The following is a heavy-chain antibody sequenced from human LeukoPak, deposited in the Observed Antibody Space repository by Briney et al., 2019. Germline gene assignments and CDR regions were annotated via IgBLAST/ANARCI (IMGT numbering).Heavy chain of an antibody. D-gene: IGHD3-10*01. V-gene: IGHV4-34*01. Sequence: SKTLCLTCAVSGGSFSGYYWSWIRQPPGKGLEWVGAINNSGSAKYNPSLKSRVTTSVDTTKQQSPLKLSYTTGGHTTVLLFPSGRLYGSGSYYSARPYYFDCWGQGTMV. CDR2: INNSGSA. J-gene: IGHJ4*02. CDR1: GGSFSGYY. CDR3: PSGRLYGSGSYYSARPYYFDC.